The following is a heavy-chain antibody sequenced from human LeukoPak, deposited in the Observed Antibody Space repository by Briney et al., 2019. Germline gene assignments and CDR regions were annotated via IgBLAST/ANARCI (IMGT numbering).Heavy chain of an antibody. D-gene: IGHD1-26*01. Sequence: SESLSLTCTVSGYSISSGYYWGWIRQPPGKGLEWIGSIYHSGSTYYNPSLKSRVTIPVDTSKNQFSLKLSSVTAADTAVYYCARAPIVGAKLDYWGQGTLVTVSS. CDR1: GYSISSGYY. V-gene: IGHV4-38-2*02. J-gene: IGHJ4*02. CDR3: ARAPIVGAKLDY. CDR2: IYHSGST.